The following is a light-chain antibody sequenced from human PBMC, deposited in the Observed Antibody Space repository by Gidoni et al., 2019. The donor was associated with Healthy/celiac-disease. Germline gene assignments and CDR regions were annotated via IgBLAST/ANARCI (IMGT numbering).Light chain of an antibody. Sequence: IKLTQSPSSLSASVGDRVTITCRASQGISSYLAWYQQKPGKAPKPLIYAASTLQSGVPSSFSGSGSGTDFTLTISSLQPEDFATYYCQQLNRYPLTFGGWTKVEIK. CDR2: AAS. J-gene: IGKJ4*01. V-gene: IGKV1-9*01. CDR1: QGISSY. CDR3: QQLNRYPLT.